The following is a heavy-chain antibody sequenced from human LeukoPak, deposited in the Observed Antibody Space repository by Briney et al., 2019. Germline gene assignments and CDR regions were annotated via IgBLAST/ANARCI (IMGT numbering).Heavy chain of an antibody. CDR3: ARGYYSSSRFDS. CDR1: GFPFSNYQ. D-gene: IGHD6-13*01. V-gene: IGHV3-74*01. Sequence: PGGSLSLSCAASGFPFSNYQMHWVRQAPGKGLVWVSRVNSDGSTTNYADSVKGRFTISRDNAENTLYMRMNSLRPEDTAVYYCARGYYSSSRFDSWGQGTLVTVSS. CDR2: VNSDGSTT. J-gene: IGHJ4*02.